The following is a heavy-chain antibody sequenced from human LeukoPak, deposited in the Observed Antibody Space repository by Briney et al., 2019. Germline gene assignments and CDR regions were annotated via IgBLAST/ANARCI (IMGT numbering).Heavy chain of an antibody. D-gene: IGHD4-17*01. V-gene: IGHV4-30-2*01. Sequence: SETLSLTCAVSGGSISSGGYSWRWIRQPPGKGLEWIGYIYHSGRTYYNPSLKSRVTISVDRSKNQFSLKLSSVTAADTAVYYCAREGDYGFDYWGQGTLVTVSS. CDR2: IYHSGRT. CDR1: GGSISSGGYS. J-gene: IGHJ4*02. CDR3: AREGDYGFDY.